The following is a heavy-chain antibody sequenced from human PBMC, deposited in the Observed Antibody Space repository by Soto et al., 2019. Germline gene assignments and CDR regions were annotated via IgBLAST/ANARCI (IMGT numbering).Heavy chain of an antibody. V-gene: IGHV3-23*01. Sequence: EVQLLESGGGLVQPGGSLRRSCAASGFTFSRFDMSWVRQAPGKGLQWVAGITLGGGSSYYTDSVKGRFTISRDNSENTLYLQMNNLRGEDTAVYYCAKTVSIAVVAAPNFDSWGQGTLVTVSS. CDR1: GFTFSRFD. D-gene: IGHD2-15*01. CDR2: ITLGGGSS. CDR3: AKTVSIAVVAAPNFDS. J-gene: IGHJ4*02.